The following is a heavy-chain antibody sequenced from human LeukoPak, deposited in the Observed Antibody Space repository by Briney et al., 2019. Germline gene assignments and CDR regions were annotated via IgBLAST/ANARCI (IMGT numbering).Heavy chain of an antibody. CDR2: IYYSGST. Sequence: SETLSLTCTVSGDSINSYYWSWIRQPPGKGLEWIGCIYYSGSTKYNPSIKSRVTISVDTSKNQFSLKLSSVTAADTAVYYCARSLRGYRFATDYWGQGTLVTVPS. J-gene: IGHJ4*02. D-gene: IGHD5-18*01. CDR1: GDSINSYY. V-gene: IGHV4-59*08. CDR3: ARSLRGYRFATDY.